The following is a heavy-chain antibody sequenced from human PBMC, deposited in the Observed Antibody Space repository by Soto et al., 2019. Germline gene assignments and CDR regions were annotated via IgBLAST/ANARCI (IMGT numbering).Heavy chain of an antibody. CDR2: IDGSGGIT. CDR1: GFTFGTTD. Sequence: QLLQSGGGLVQPGGALTLSCAASGFTFGTTDMSWVRQAPGEGLEWVSTIDGSGGITYYADSVKGRFTISRDNSKNPVYLKITSLRGYDTALYYCVKNSGWFNTWGQGSLVTVSS. CDR3: VKNSGWFNT. V-gene: IGHV3-23*01. J-gene: IGHJ5*02. D-gene: IGHD3-10*01.